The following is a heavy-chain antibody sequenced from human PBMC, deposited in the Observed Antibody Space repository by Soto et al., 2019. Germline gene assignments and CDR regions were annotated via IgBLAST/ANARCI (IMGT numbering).Heavy chain of an antibody. CDR3: AREQSWSGFRYFDS. Sequence: SVKVSCKASGGTFSSSVISWVRQAPGQGLEWLGGIIPIFETANYARKFQGRVTITADESTSTAHMELTSLRSADTAVYFCAREQSWSGFRYFDSWGQGTLVTVSS. CDR1: GGTFSSSV. CDR2: IIPIFETA. J-gene: IGHJ4*02. V-gene: IGHV1-69*13. D-gene: IGHD3-3*01.